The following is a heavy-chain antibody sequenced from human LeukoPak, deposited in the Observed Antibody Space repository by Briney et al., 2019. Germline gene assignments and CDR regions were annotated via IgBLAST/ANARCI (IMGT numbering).Heavy chain of an antibody. V-gene: IGHV1-46*01. CDR3: ARDGGPQKIDY. J-gene: IGHJ4*02. Sequence: ASVKVSCKASGHTFTSYYMHWVRQAPGQGLEWMGIINPSGGSTSYAQKFQGRVTMTRDTSTSTVYMELSSLRSEDTAVYYCARDGGPQKIDYWGQGTLVTVSS. CDR2: INPSGGST. D-gene: IGHD4-23*01. CDR1: GHTFTSYY.